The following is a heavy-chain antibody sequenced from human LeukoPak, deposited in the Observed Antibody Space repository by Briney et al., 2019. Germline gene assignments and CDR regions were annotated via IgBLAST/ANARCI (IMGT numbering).Heavy chain of an antibody. J-gene: IGHJ4*02. Sequence: SETLSLTCTVSGGSISSGDYFWSWIRQPPGKGLEWIGYIYYSGSTYYSPSLKSQVTLSVDTSKNQFSLKLSSVTAADTAVYYCARADYCGGGTCFRPFDYWGQGTLVTVSS. CDR3: ARADYCGGGTCFRPFDY. CDR1: GGSISSGDYF. V-gene: IGHV4-30-4*01. D-gene: IGHD2-15*01. CDR2: IYYSGST.